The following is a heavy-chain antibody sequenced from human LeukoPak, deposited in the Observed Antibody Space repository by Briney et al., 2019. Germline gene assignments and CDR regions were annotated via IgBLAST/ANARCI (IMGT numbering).Heavy chain of an antibody. V-gene: IGHV4-31*03. CDR3: ARGRYSYGRNDS. CDR1: GGSIGTSAYY. Sequence: SETLSLTCTVSGGSIGTSAYYWNWIRQHPGKGLEWIGFISDSGSTLYNPSLKSRVTISSDTSKYQFSLKLTSVTAADMAVYYCARGRYSYGRNDSWGQGTLVTVSS. J-gene: IGHJ5*01. D-gene: IGHD3-16*02. CDR2: ISDSGST.